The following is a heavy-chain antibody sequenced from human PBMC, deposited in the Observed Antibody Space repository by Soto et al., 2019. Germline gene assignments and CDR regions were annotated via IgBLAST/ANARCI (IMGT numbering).Heavy chain of an antibody. V-gene: IGHV1-69*01. CDR2: IIPIFGTA. J-gene: IGHJ6*02. CDR1: GGTFSSYA. Sequence: QVQLVQSGAEVKKPGSSVKVSCKASGGTFSSYAISWVRQAPGQGLEWMGGIIPIFGTANYAQKFQGRVTITADETTSTAYMELSSLRSEDTAVYYCAKQDCSSTSCYRYYYYYGMDVWGLGTTVTVSS. CDR3: AKQDCSSTSCYRYYYYYGMDV. D-gene: IGHD2-2*01.